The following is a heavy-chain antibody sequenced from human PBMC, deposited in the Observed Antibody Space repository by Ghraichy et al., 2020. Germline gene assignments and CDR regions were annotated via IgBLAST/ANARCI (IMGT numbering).Heavy chain of an antibody. Sequence: LSLTCAVSGGSISSGGYSWSWIRQPPGKGLEWIASIYHSGTTYYNPSLKRRVTSSVDTSNNQFSLRLSSVTAADTAVYYCARAEQVAAAGGGFDPWGQGTLVTVSS. J-gene: IGHJ5*02. CDR2: IYHSGTT. CDR1: GGSISSGGYS. V-gene: IGHV4-30-2*01. D-gene: IGHD6-13*01. CDR3: ARAEQVAAAGGGFDP.